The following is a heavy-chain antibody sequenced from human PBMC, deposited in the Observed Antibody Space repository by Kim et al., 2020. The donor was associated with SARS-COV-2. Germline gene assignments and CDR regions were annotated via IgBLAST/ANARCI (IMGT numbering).Heavy chain of an antibody. Sequence: PSLKSRVTISVDTSKNQFSLKLSSVTAADTAVYYCARGMVRGVIIIPFDYWGQGTLVTVSS. CDR3: ARGMVRGVIIIPFDY. J-gene: IGHJ4*02. V-gene: IGHV4-59*09. D-gene: IGHD3-10*01.